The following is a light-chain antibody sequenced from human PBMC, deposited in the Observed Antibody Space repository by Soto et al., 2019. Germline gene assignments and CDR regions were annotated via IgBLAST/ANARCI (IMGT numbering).Light chain of an antibody. CDR3: AAWDGSLKGYV. CDR1: SSNIGSNT. Sequence: QSVLTQPPSTSGTPGQRVTISCSRSSSNIGSNTVNWYQHLPGTAPKLLIYSNNQRPSGVPDRFSGSKSGTSASLAVSGLQSEDEADYYCAAWDGSLKGYVFGTGTKLTVL. V-gene: IGLV1-44*01. CDR2: SNN. J-gene: IGLJ1*01.